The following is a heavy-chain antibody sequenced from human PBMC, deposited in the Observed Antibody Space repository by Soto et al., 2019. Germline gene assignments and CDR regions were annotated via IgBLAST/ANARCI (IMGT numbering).Heavy chain of an antibody. CDR1: GDSVSSNTAS. J-gene: IGHJ5*02. V-gene: IGHV6-1*01. Sequence: SQTLSLTCAISGDSVSSNTASWNWIRQSPSRGLEWLGRTYFRSKWYNDYAVSVKSRIIINPDTSNNQFSLQLNSVTPEGTAVYFCAKGDNLGPKTGYAFDPWGQGIMVT. CDR3: AKGDNLGPKTGYAFDP. D-gene: IGHD5-12*01. CDR2: TYFRSKWYN.